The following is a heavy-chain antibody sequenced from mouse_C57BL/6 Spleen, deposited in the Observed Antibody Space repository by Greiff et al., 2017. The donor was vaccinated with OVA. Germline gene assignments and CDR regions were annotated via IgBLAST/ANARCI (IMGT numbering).Heavy chain of an antibody. Sequence: QVQLQQSGPELVKPGASVKISCKASGYAFSSSWMNWVKQRPGKGLEWIGRIYPGDGDTNYNGKFKGKATLTADKSSSTAYMQLSSLTSEDSAVYFCARDSSGYVRYFDVWGTGTTVTVSS. V-gene: IGHV1-82*01. J-gene: IGHJ1*03. CDR3: ARDSSGYVRYFDV. CDR1: GYAFSSSW. CDR2: IYPGDGDT. D-gene: IGHD3-2*02.